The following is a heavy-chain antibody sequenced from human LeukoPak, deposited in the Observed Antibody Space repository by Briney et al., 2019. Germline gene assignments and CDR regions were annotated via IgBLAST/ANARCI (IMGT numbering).Heavy chain of an antibody. CDR1: GGSVSSGSYY. J-gene: IGHJ4*02. V-gene: IGHV4-61*01. D-gene: IGHD7-27*01. CDR3: AKWGSSGFDY. Sequence: ASETLSLTCTVSGGSVSSGSYYWSWIRQPPGKGLEWIGYIYYSGSTNYNPSLKSRVTISVDTSKNQFSLKLSSVTAADTAVYYCAKWGSSGFDYWGQGTLVTVSS. CDR2: IYYSGST.